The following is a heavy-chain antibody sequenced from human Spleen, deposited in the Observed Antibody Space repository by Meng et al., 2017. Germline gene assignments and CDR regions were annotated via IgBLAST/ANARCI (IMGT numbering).Heavy chain of an antibody. V-gene: IGHV3-74*03. CDR2: INTDASST. Sequence: GGSLRLSCAASGFTFSSYTMHWVRQTPGEGLVWVSRINTDASSTTYADSVKGRFTISRDDAKNTVYLQMNSLRAEDTAVYYCARDADWVMFDHWGQGALVTVSS. CDR1: GFTFSSYT. J-gene: IGHJ4*02. D-gene: IGHD3-9*01. CDR3: ARDADWVMFDH.